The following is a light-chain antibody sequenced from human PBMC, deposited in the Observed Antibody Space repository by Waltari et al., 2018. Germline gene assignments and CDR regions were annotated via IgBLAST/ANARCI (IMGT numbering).Light chain of an antibody. J-gene: IGKJ1*01. CDR1: QYMSNN. V-gene: IGKV3-15*01. CDR3: QQYNNWPPWT. CDR2: GAS. Sequence: EIVLTQSPATLSVSPGESATLPCRARQYMSNNFAWYQHKLGQAPRLLIYGASTRATGIPARFSGSGSGTEFTLTISSMQSEDFAVYYCQQYNNWPPWTFGRGTKVEIK.